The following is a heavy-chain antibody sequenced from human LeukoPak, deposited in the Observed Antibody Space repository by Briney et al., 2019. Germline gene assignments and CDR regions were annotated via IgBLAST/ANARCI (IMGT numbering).Heavy chain of an antibody. D-gene: IGHD2-15*01. J-gene: IGHJ4*02. CDR3: AREIGCSGGSCYSRFDY. CDR2: IYYTGGNT. CDR1: GGSISSGDYY. V-gene: IGHV4-30-4*01. Sequence: PSETLSLTCIVSGGSISSGDYYWSWIRQPPGKGLEWIGYIYYTGGNTYYNPSLKSRVTISVDTSKNQFSLKLSSVTAADTAVYYCAREIGCSGGSCYSRFDYWGQGTLVTVSS.